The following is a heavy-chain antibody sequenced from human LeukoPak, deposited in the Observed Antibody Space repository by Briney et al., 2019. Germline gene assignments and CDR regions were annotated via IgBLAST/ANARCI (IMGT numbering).Heavy chain of an antibody. CDR2: ISSSSSYA. Sequence: GGSLRLSCAASGFTFSDYYMSWIRQAPGKGLEWVSYISSSSSYASYADSVKGRFTTSRDNAKSSLYLQMNSLRAKDTAVYYCARGAGGEGPHDYWGQGALVTVSS. CDR3: ARGAGGEGPHDY. V-gene: IGHV3-11*06. J-gene: IGHJ4*02. CDR1: GFTFSDYY.